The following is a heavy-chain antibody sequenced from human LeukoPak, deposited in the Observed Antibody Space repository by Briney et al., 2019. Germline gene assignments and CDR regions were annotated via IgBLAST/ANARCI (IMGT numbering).Heavy chain of an antibody. J-gene: IGHJ4*02. CDR1: GYTFTGYY. V-gene: IGHV1-2*06. CDR2: INPNSGGT. CDR3: ANNRYSGYDLNY. D-gene: IGHD5-12*01. Sequence: ASVKVSCKASGYTFTGYYMNWVRQAPGQGLEWMGRINPNSGGTNYAQKFQGRVTMTRDTSISTAYMELSRLRSDDTAVYYCANNRYSGYDLNYWGQGTLVTVSS.